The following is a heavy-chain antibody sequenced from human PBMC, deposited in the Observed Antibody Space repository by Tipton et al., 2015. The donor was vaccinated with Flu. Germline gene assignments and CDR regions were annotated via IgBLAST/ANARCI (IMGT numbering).Heavy chain of an antibody. CDR3: ARDRSGGGAFDF. Sequence: TLSLTCTVSGGSINNYYWSWIRQTPGKGLEWIGYIYYRGNTNYNPSLKSRLTISVDTSKNQFSLKLTSVTAADTAVYYCARDRSGGGAFDFRGQGTMVTVSS. CDR1: GGSINNYY. CDR2: IYYRGNT. D-gene: IGHD3-16*01. V-gene: IGHV4-59*12. J-gene: IGHJ3*01.